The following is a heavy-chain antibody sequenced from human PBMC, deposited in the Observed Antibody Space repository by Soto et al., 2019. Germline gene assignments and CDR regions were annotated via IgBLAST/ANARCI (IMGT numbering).Heavy chain of an antibody. CDR3: AGRWGRSFDY. CDR2: IYYSGST. V-gene: IGHV4-59*08. Sequence: SETLSLTCTVSGGSISSYYWSWIRQPPGKGLEWIGYIYYSGSTNYNPSLKSRVTISVDTSKNQFSLNLSSVTAADTAVYYCAGRWGRSFDYWGQGTLVTVSS. D-gene: IGHD2-15*01. J-gene: IGHJ4*02. CDR1: GGSISSYY.